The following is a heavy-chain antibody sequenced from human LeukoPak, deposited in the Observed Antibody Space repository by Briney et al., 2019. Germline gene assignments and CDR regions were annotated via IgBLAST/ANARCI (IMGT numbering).Heavy chain of an antibody. D-gene: IGHD3-22*01. V-gene: IGHV3-30-3*01. CDR2: ISYDGSNK. J-gene: IGHJ1*01. CDR3: ARGDYYDSSGHSQYFQH. CDR1: GFTFRNYA. Sequence: GGSLRLSCAASGFTFRNYAMHWVRQAPGKGLEWVAVISYDGSNKYYADSVKGRLTISRDNSKNTLYLEMNSLRVEDTALFYCARGDYYDSSGHSQYFQHWGQGTRVTVSS.